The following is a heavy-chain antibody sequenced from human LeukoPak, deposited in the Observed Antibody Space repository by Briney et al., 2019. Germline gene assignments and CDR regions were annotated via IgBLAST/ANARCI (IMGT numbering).Heavy chain of an antibody. V-gene: IGHV3-15*01. Sequence: KTGGSLRLSCAASGFTFSNAWMSWVRQAPGKGLEWVGRIKSKTDGGTTDYAAPVKGRFTISRDDSKNTLYLQMNSLKTEDTAVYYCTTGPGIAIELDYWGQGTLVTVSS. CDR2: IKSKTDGGTT. J-gene: IGHJ4*02. CDR3: TTGPGIAIELDY. D-gene: IGHD6-13*01. CDR1: GFTFSNAW.